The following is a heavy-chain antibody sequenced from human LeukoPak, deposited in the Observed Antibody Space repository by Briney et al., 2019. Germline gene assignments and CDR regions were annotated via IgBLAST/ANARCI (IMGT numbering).Heavy chain of an antibody. V-gene: IGHV3-23*01. J-gene: IGHJ4*02. CDR3: AKSYMIVVLTAFDY. D-gene: IGHD3-22*01. CDR1: GFTFSSYA. CDR2: ISGSGGST. Sequence: GGSLRLSCAASGFTFSSYAMSWVRQAPGKGLEWVSAISGSGGSTYYADSVKGRFTISRDNSKNTLYLQMNSRRAEDTAVYYCAKSYMIVVLTAFDYWGQGTLVTVSS.